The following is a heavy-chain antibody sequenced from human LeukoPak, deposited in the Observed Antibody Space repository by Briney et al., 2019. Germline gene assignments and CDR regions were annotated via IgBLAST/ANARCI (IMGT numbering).Heavy chain of an antibody. CDR1: GFSLSTSGVG. CDR2: IYWNEDK. D-gene: IGHD3-9*01. CDR3: AHTGTLIRYFDAQGGCGPCWFDP. Sequence: SGPTLVNPTQTLTLTCTFTGFSLSTSGVGVGWIRQPPGKAPEWLALIYWNEDKRYSPSLKSRLTITKDTSKNQVVLRMTNMDPVDTATYYCAHTGTLIRYFDAQGGCGPCWFDPWGQGTLVTVSS. V-gene: IGHV2-5*01. J-gene: IGHJ5*02.